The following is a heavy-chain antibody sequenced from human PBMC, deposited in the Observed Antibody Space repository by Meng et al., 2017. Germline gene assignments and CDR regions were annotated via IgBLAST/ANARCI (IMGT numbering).Heavy chain of an antibody. D-gene: IGHD3-22*01. CDR1: GFTFDDYG. CDR2: INWNGGST. CDR3: ARDRNDVLYYYDSSGYYGSFDI. J-gene: IGHJ3*02. V-gene: IGHV3-20*04. Sequence: GGSLRLSCAASGFTFDDYGMSWVRQAPGKGLEWVSGINWNGGSTGYADSVKGRFTISRDNAKNSLYLQMNSLRAEDTAVYYCARDRNDVLYYYDSSGYYGSFDIWGQGTMVTVSS.